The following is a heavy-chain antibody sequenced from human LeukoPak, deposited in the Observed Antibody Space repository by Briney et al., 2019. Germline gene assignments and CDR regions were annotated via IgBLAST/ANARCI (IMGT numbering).Heavy chain of an antibody. CDR1: GFTFDDYA. V-gene: IGHV3-9*01. Sequence: GGSLRLSCAASGFTFDDYAMHWVRQAPGKGLEWVSGISWNSGSIGYADSVKGRFTISRDNSKNTLYLQMNSLRAEDTAVYYCAKAPRENYYGSGSYLDYWGQGTLVTVSS. CDR2: ISWNSGSI. J-gene: IGHJ4*02. D-gene: IGHD3-10*01. CDR3: AKAPRENYYGSGSYLDY.